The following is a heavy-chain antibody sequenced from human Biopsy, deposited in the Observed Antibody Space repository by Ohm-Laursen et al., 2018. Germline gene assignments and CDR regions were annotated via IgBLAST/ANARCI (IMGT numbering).Heavy chain of an antibody. CDR1: GGSIKSYY. Sequence: SDTLSLTCTVSGGSIKSYYWNWIRQSPGKGLEWIGFIYYTGHTNYNPSHKSRATISVDTSKNQFSLKVISVTAADTAVYYCARLTGDPSYWGQGILVTVSS. CDR2: IYYTGHT. V-gene: IGHV4-59*07. J-gene: IGHJ4*02. D-gene: IGHD7-27*01. CDR3: ARLTGDPSY.